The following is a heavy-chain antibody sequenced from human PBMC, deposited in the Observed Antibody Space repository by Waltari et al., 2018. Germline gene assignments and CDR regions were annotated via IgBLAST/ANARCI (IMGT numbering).Heavy chain of an antibody. V-gene: IGHV3-30*02. CDR1: GFTFSSYG. Sequence: QVQLVESGGGVVQPGGSLGLPCAASGFTFSSYGMHWVRQAPGKGLEWVAFIRYDGSNKYYADSVKGRFTISRDNSKNTLYLQMNSLRAEDTAVYYCAKGPGVVVGILDYWGQGTLVTVSS. CDR3: AKGPGVVVGILDY. J-gene: IGHJ4*02. CDR2: IRYDGSNK. D-gene: IGHD2-15*01.